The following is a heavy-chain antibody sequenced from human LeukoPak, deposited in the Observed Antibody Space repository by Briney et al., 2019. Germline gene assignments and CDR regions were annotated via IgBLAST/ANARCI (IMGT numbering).Heavy chain of an antibody. Sequence: GRSLRLSCAASGFTFSNYGMSWVRQAPGKGLQWVSAISSSGGSTYYVDSVKGRFTISRDNSKNTLYLQMNSLRAEDTAVYYCAKGGEWLVSSAFYYYYMDVWGKGTTVTISS. V-gene: IGHV3-23*01. CDR3: AKGGEWLVSSAFYYYYMDV. CDR2: ISSSGGST. D-gene: IGHD6-19*01. CDR1: GFTFSNYG. J-gene: IGHJ6*03.